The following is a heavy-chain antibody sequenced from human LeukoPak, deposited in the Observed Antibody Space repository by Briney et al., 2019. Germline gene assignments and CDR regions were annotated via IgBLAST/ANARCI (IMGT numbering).Heavy chain of an antibody. CDR3: ARYIVGATTGYYYYYYMDV. CDR1: GGSISSYY. V-gene: IGHV4-59*01. J-gene: IGHJ6*03. CDR2: IYYSGST. Sequence: SETLSLTCTVSGGSISSYYWSWIRQPPGKGLEWIGYIYYSGSTNYNPSLKSRVTISVDTSKNRFSLKLSSVTAADTAVYYCARYIVGATTGYYYYYYMDVWGKGTTVTVSS. D-gene: IGHD1-26*01.